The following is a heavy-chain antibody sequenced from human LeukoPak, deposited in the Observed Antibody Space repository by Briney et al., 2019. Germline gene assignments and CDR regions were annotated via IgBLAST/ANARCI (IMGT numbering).Heavy chain of an antibody. CDR1: GFTFSSYG. CDR2: IWYDGSNK. D-gene: IGHD2-2*01. J-gene: IGHJ3*02. Sequence: GGSLRLSCAASGFTFSSYGMHWVRQAPGKGLEWVAAIWYDGSNKYYADSVKGRFTISRDNSKNTLYLQMNSLRAEDTAVYYCARAMIVVVPAASSDDAFDIWGQGTMVTVSS. V-gene: IGHV3-33*01. CDR3: ARAMIVVVPAASSDDAFDI.